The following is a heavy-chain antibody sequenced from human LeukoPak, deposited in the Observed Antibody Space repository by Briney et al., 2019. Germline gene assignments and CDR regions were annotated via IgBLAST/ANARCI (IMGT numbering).Heavy chain of an antibody. J-gene: IGHJ5*02. D-gene: IGHD3-3*01. CDR3: ARLLGWSGPINWFDP. V-gene: IGHV4-59*08. CDR1: GGSISSDY. CDR2: VYYSGIT. Sequence: SETLSLTCTVSGGSISSDYWSWIRQPPGKGLEWIGYVYYSGITNYNPSLKSRGTISVGTSKNHFSLKLTSVTAADTAVYYCARLLGWSGPINWFDPWGRGTLVTVSS.